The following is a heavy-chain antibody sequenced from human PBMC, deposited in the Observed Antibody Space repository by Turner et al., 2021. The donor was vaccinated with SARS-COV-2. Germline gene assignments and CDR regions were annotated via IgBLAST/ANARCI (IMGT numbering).Heavy chain of an antibody. Sequence: EVQLVESGGGLVKPGGSLRPSCAASGCTFSSYSMNWVRQAPGKGLEWVSFISSSSSYIYYADSVKGRFTISRDNAKNSLYLQMNSLRAEDTAVYYCARELAGRFGGATEIDYWGQGTLVTVSS. CDR2: ISSSSSYI. CDR3: ARELAGRFGGATEIDY. CDR1: GCTFSSYS. J-gene: IGHJ4*02. D-gene: IGHD1-26*01. V-gene: IGHV3-21*01.